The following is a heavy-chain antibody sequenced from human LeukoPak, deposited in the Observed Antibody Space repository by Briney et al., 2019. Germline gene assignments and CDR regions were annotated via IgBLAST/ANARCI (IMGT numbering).Heavy chain of an antibody. D-gene: IGHD4-11*01. J-gene: IGHJ3*02. V-gene: IGHV3-30-3*01. Sequence: GGSLRLSCAASGFTFSSYAMHWVRQAPGKGLEWVAVISYDGSNKYYADSVKGRFTISRDNSKNTLYLQMNSLRAEDTAVYYCASQYHGDAFDIWGQGTMVTVSS. CDR2: ISYDGSNK. CDR3: ASQYHGDAFDI. CDR1: GFTFSSYA.